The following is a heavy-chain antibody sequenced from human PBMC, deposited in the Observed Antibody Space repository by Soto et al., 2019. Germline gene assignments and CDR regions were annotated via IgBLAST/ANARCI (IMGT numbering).Heavy chain of an antibody. J-gene: IGHJ3*02. CDR3: TTADTYDFWSGYYSPGDAFDI. CDR2: IKSKTDGGTT. CDR1: GFTFSNAW. Sequence: EVQLVESGGGLVKPGGSLRLSCAASGFTFSNAWMNWVRQAPGKGLEWVGRIKSKTDGGTTDYAAPVKGRFTISRDDSKNTRYLQMNSLKTEDTAVYYCTTADTYDFWSGYYSPGDAFDIWGQGTMVTVSS. D-gene: IGHD3-3*01. V-gene: IGHV3-15*07.